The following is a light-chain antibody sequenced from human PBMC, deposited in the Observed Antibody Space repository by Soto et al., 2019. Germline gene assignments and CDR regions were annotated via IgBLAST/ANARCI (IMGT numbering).Light chain of an antibody. CDR3: QRYGGSPPVT. J-gene: IGKJ4*01. V-gene: IGKV3-20*01. CDR1: QTFSSSN. Sequence: EVVLTQSPGTLSLSPGERAALSCRASQTFSSSNLAWYQHKPGQPPKLIVYSASRRATGIPDRFSGSGSGTDFTLTISRLEPEDFALYYCQRYGGSPPVTFGGGTKGDI. CDR2: SAS.